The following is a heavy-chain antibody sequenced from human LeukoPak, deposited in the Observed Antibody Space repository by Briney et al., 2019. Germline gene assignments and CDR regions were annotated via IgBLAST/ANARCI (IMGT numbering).Heavy chain of an antibody. V-gene: IGHV4-59*08. CDR2: IYYSGST. J-gene: IGHJ4*02. Sequence: SETLSLTCTVSGGSISSNYWSWIRQPPGKGLERIGHIYYSGSTNYNPSLKSRVTISVDTSKNQFSLKVSSVTAADTAVYYCARLQTWGYFDYWGQGTLVTVPS. CDR3: ARLQTWGYFDY. D-gene: IGHD7-27*01. CDR1: GGSISSNY.